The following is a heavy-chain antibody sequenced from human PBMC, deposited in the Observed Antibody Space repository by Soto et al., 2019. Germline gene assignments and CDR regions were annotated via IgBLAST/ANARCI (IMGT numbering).Heavy chain of an antibody. Sequence: SETLSLTCSVSGGSISSGSYYWSWIRQPPGKGLEWIGYIFYTGSTNYNPSLETRVSISVDRSKNQLSLKMGFVTAADTAVYYCARVPVHNYYDDSGYYTSSFYFDYWGQGTLVTVSS. CDR2: IFYTGST. CDR3: ARVPVHNYYDDSGYYTSSFYFDY. CDR1: GGSISSGSYY. J-gene: IGHJ4*02. D-gene: IGHD3-22*01. V-gene: IGHV4-61*01.